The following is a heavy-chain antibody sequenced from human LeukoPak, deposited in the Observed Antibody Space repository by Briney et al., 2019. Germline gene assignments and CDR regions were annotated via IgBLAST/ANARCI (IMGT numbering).Heavy chain of an antibody. Sequence: ASVKVSCKASGYTFTSYYMHWVRQAPGQGLEWMGIINPSGGSTSYAQKFQGRVTMTRDTSTSTVYMELSSLRSEGTAVYYCARVEFYYYDSSGYYYAHWGQGTLVTVSS. CDR3: ARVEFYYYDSSGYYYAH. CDR1: GYTFTSYY. CDR2: INPSGGST. D-gene: IGHD3-22*01. V-gene: IGHV1-46*01. J-gene: IGHJ4*02.